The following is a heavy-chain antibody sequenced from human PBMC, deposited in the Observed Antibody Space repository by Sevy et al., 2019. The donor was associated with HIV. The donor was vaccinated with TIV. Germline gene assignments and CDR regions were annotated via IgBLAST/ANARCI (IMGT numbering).Heavy chain of an antibody. J-gene: IGHJ5*02. CDR2: IYTSGST. D-gene: IGHD3-22*01. CDR1: SGSISSYY. Sequence: SETLSLTCTVSSGSISSYYWSWIRQPAGKGLEWIGRIYTSGSTNYNPSLKSRVTMSVDTSKNQFSLKLSSVTAADTAVYYCARDAYDSSGYNWFDPWGQGTLVTVSS. V-gene: IGHV4-4*07. CDR3: ARDAYDSSGYNWFDP.